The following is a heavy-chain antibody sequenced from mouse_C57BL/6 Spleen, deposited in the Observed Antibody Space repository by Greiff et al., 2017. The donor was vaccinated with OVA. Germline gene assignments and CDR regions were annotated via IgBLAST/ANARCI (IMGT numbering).Heavy chain of an antibody. D-gene: IGHD2-2*01. CDR1: GFTFSSYA. V-gene: IGHV5-9-1*02. J-gene: IGHJ2*01. CDR3: TRDELWLRRGFDY. CDR2: ISSGGDYI. Sequence: EVKLMESGEGLVKPGGSLKLSCAASGFTFSSYAMSWVRQTPEKRLEWVAYISSGGDYIYYDDTVKGRFTISRDNARNTLYLQMSSLKSEDTAMYYCTRDELWLRRGFDYWGQGTTLTVSS.